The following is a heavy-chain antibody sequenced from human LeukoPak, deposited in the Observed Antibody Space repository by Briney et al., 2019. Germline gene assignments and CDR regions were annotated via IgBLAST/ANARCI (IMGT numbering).Heavy chain of an antibody. J-gene: IGHJ4*02. D-gene: IGHD3-22*01. CDR1: GFTLNDYY. V-gene: IGHV3-11*01. Sequence: GGSLRLSCAASGFTLNDYYMSWIRQAPGRGLEWVSYISSSGSTIYYADSVEGRFTISRDNAKDSLYLHMDSLRAEDTAVYYCARYYDSSGYYYFDYWGQGTLVTVSS. CDR2: ISSSGSTI. CDR3: ARYYDSSGYYYFDY.